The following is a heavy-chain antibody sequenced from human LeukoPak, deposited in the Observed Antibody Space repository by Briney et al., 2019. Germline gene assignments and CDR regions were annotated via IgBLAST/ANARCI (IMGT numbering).Heavy chain of an antibody. J-gene: IGHJ4*02. CDR1: GGTFSSYA. CDR2: IIPIFGTA. Sequence: GASVNVSCKASGGTFSSYAISWVRQAPGQGLEWMGGIIPIFGTANYAQKFQGRVTITTDESTSTAYMELSSLRSEDTAVYYCARAGDGDIAAPWNYFDYWGQGTLVTVSS. D-gene: IGHD6-13*01. CDR3: ARAGDGDIAAPWNYFDY. V-gene: IGHV1-69*05.